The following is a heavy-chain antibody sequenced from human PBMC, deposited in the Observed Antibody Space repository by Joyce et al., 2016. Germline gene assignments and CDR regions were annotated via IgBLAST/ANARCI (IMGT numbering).Heavy chain of an antibody. V-gene: IGHV4-31*03. CDR3: ARDVARGGNTLWFDP. Sequence: QMQLQESGPGLVKPSQTLSLTCTVSGGSIHTGGHYWSWIRQRPGKGLELIGFIYYSGNTDYNPSLRSRASMSVDTSKNQFSLILTSVTVADTAVYYCARDVARGGNTLWFDPWGQGTLVTVSS. CDR2: IYYSGNT. D-gene: IGHD1-7*01. J-gene: IGHJ5*02. CDR1: GGSIHTGGHY.